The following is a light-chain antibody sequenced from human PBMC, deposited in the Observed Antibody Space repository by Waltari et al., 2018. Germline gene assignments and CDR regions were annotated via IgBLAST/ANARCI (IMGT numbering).Light chain of an antibody. CDR2: RNT. CDR1: SPNIGSNF. V-gene: IGLV1-47*01. J-gene: IGLJ2*01. Sequence: QSVLTQPPSASGTPGQRVTISCSGSSPNIGSNFVYWYQQLPGTAPKLLIYRNTRRPSGVPDRCSGSKSGTSASLALSGLRSEDEADYYCAAWDDSLSGPVFGGGTKLTVL. CDR3: AAWDDSLSGPV.